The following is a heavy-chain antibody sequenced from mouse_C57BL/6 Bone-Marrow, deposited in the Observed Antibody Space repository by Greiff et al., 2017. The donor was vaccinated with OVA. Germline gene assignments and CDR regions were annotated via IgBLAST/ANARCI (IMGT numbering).Heavy chain of an antibody. CDR3: ARDNGDYFDY. J-gene: IGHJ2*01. CDR2: ISDGGSYT. V-gene: IGHV5-4*01. Sequence: DVQLVESGGGLVKPGGSLKLSCAASGFTFSSYAMSWVRQTPEKRLEWVATISDGGSYTYYPDNVKGRFTISRDNAKNNLYLQMSHLKSEDTAMYYCARDNGDYFDYWGQGNTLTVSA. CDR1: GFTFSSYA.